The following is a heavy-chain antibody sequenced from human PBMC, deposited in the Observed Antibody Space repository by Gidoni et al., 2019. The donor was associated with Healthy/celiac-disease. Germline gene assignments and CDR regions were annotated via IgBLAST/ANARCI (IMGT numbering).Heavy chain of an antibody. V-gene: IGHV3-53*01. CDR3: ARFSGPPGIVVVPGEYYYYGMDV. CDR1: GFTVSSNY. CDR2: IYRGGST. D-gene: IGHD2-2*01. J-gene: IGHJ6*02. Sequence: ELQLVESGGGLIQPGGSLRLSCAASGFTVSSNYMSRVRQAPGKGLEWVSVIYRGGSTYYADAVKGRFTISRDNSKNTLYLQMNSMRAEDTAVYYCARFSGPPGIVVVPGEYYYYGMDVWGQGTTVTVSS.